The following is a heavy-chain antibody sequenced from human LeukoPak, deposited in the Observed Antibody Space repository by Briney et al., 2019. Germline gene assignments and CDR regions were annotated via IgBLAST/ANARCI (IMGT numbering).Heavy chain of an antibody. CDR1: GDSISSADYY. CDR2: IYYSGST. J-gene: IGHJ2*01. D-gene: IGHD3-3*01. V-gene: IGHV4-30-4*08. CDR3: ARIRRPHWYLDL. Sequence: SQTLSLTCTVSGDSISSADYYWTWIRQPPGKGLELVGFIYYSGSTKYNPSLKSRVTISAATSKTQFSLRLSYATAADTAVYYCARIRRPHWYLDLWGRGTLVTVSS.